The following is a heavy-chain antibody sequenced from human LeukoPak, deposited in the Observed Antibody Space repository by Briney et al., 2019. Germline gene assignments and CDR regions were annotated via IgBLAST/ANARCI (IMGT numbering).Heavy chain of an antibody. CDR2: IDSAGGRI. V-gene: IGHV3-74*01. CDR3: VADRGNWSGGDF. D-gene: IGHD3-10*01. Sequence: GGSLRLSCAGSTFAFGGYWMHWVRQLPGKGLAWVSRIDSAGGRIQWADSVKGRFTISRDNAKNTVYLQMNSLRPEDSAVYYCVADRGNWSGGDFWGRGTLVIVSS. CDR1: TFAFGGYW. J-gene: IGHJ4*02.